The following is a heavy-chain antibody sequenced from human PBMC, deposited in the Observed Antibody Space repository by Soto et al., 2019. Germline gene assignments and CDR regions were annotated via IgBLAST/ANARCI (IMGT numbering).Heavy chain of an antibody. CDR3: AKVPHYDFWSGYYMDV. Sequence: GGSLRLSCAASGFTFSSYAMSWVRQAPGKGLEWVSAISGSGGSTYYADSVKGRFTISRDNSKNTLYLQMNSLRAEDTAVYYCAKVPHYDFWSGYYMDVWGKGTTVTVSS. D-gene: IGHD3-3*01. V-gene: IGHV3-23*01. CDR1: GFTFSSYA. J-gene: IGHJ6*03. CDR2: ISGSGGST.